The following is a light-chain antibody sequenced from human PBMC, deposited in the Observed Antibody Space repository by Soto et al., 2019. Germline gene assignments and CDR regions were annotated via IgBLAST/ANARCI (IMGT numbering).Light chain of an antibody. CDR1: QSISSW. CDR3: QQYNSVSLLT. J-gene: IGKJ4*01. V-gene: IGKV1-5*03. Sequence: DIQMTQSPSILSASVGDRVTITCRASQSISSWLAWYQQKPGKAPKLLIYKASSLESGVPSRFSGSGSGTEFTLTISSLQPDDFATYYCQQYNSVSLLTFGGGTKVEIK. CDR2: KAS.